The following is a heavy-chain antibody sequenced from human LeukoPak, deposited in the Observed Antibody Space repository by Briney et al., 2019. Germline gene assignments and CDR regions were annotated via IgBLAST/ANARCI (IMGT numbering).Heavy chain of an antibody. CDR1: GFTFDDYA. CDR3: AKDKTRYYGSGSYYTFDY. D-gene: IGHD3-10*01. V-gene: IGHV3-9*01. Sequence: QSGGSLRLSCAASGFTFDDYAMHWVRQAPGKGLEWVSGISWNSGNIGYADSVKGRFTISRDNAKNSLFLQMNSLRAEDTALYYCAKDKTRYYGSGSYYTFDYWGQGTLVTVSS. J-gene: IGHJ4*02. CDR2: ISWNSGNI.